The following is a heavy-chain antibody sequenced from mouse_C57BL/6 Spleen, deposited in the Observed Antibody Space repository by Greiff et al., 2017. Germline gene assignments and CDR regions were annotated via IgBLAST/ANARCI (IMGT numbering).Heavy chain of an antibody. J-gene: IGHJ2*01. CDR3: ARSDGYYGDY. CDR1: GYTFTSYW. D-gene: IGHD2-3*01. V-gene: IGHV1-69*01. CDR2: IDPSDSYS. Sequence: QVQLQQPGAELVMPGASVKLSCKASGYTFTSYWMHWVKQRPGQGLEWIGEIDPSDSYSNYNQKFKGKSTLTVDKSSSTAYMQLSSLTSEDSAVYYCARSDGYYGDYWGQGTTLTVSS.